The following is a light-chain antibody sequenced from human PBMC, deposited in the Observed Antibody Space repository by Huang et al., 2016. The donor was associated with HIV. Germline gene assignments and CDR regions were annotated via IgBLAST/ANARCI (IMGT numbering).Light chain of an antibody. CDR2: SAS. V-gene: IGKV1-39*01. CDR1: QSIRKF. CDR3: QQTDNTPRT. Sequence: DIQMTQSPSSLSASVGDRVTTACRASQSIRKFLNWYQQKPGEAPKLLVHSASRFLSGAPSMFSGSGSGTDFTLTITSLQPEDLATYYCQQTDNTPRTFGQGTKVVIK. J-gene: IGKJ1*01.